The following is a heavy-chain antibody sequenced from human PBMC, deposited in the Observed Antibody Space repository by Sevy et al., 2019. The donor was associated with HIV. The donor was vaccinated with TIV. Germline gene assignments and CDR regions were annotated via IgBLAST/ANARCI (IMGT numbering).Heavy chain of an antibody. CDR1: GASISSSGYY. CDR3: AGPMLTYNSGWSYYDY. V-gene: IGHV4-39*01. CDR2: IRYSGST. D-gene: IGHD6-19*01. Sequence: SETLSLTCTVSGASISSSGYYWGWIRQPPGKGLEWIASIRYSGSTFYDPSLKSRVTISADTSNNQFSLKLNSVNAADTAIYYCAGPMLTYNSGWSYYDYWGQGTVVTVSS. J-gene: IGHJ4*02.